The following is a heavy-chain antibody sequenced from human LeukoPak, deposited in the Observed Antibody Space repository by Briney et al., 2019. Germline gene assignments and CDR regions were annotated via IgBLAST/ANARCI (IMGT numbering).Heavy chain of an antibody. D-gene: IGHD3-3*01. CDR1: GFTFDDYA. CDR3: AKGLFGVVIMTGFDY. CDR2: ISWNSGSI. Sequence: GGSLRLSCAASGFTFDDYAMHWVRQAPGKGLEWVSGISWNSGSIGYADSVKGRFTISRDNAKNSLYLQMNSLRAEDMALYYCAKGLFGVVIMTGFDYWGQGTLVTVSS. V-gene: IGHV3-9*03. J-gene: IGHJ4*02.